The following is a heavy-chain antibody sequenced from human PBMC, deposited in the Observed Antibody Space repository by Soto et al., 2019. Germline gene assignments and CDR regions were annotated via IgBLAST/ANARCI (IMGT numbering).Heavy chain of an antibody. Sequence: GASVKVSCKASGYTFTGYYMHWVRQAPGQRLEWMGWINPNSGGTNYAQKFQGWVTMTRDTSISTAYMKLSRLRSDDTAVYHSAKPLYTAIVSPLTPLLFAYRGQRTLVSV. J-gene: IGHJ4*02. D-gene: IGHD5-18*01. V-gene: IGHV1-2*04. CDR3: AKPLYTAIVSPLTPLLFAY. CDR1: GYTFTGYY. CDR2: INPNSGGT.